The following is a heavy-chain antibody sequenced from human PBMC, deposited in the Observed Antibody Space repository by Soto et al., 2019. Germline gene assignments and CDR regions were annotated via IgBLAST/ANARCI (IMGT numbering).Heavy chain of an antibody. J-gene: IGHJ5*02. CDR3: ASVDYDFWSGYFRWFDP. D-gene: IGHD3-3*01. Sequence: SETLSLTCTVSGGSISSSSYYWGWIRQPPGKGLEWIGSIYYSGSTYYNPSLKSRVTISVDTSKNQFSLKLSSVTAADTAVYYCASVDYDFWSGYFRWFDPWGQGTLVTVSS. V-gene: IGHV4-39*01. CDR2: IYYSGST. CDR1: GGSISSSSYY.